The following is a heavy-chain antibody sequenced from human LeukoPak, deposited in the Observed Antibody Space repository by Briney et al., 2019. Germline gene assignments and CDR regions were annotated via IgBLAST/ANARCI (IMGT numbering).Heavy chain of an antibody. J-gene: IGHJ2*01. CDR1: DGSISSYY. CDR2: IYNSGSA. Sequence: SETLSLTCAVSDGSISSYYWNWIRQPPGKGLEWIGNIYNSGSADYNPSLKSRVTISVNLAKKEISLELTSVTAADTALYYCARDKGPYWYFDLWGRGTLVTVPS. V-gene: IGHV4-59*01. CDR3: ARDKGPYWYFDL.